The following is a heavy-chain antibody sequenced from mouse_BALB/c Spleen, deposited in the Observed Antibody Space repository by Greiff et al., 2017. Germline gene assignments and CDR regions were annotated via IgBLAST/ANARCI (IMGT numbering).Heavy chain of an antibody. V-gene: IGHV5-6*01. CDR2: ISSGGSYT. D-gene: IGHD2-1*01. CDR3: ARQGDGNYAWFAY. CDR1: GFTFSSYG. Sequence: EVQLVESGGDLVKPGGSLKLSCAASGFTFSSYGMSWVRQTPDKRLEWVASISSGGSYTYYADSVKGRFTISRDNAKNTLYLQMSSLKSEDTAMYYCARQGDGNYAWFAYWGQGTLVTVSA. J-gene: IGHJ3*01.